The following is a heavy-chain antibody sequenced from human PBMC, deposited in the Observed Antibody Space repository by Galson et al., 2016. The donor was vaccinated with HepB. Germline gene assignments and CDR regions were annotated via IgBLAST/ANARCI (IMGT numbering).Heavy chain of an antibody. CDR3: ARDQAPLPGDY. D-gene: IGHD2-15*01. J-gene: IGHJ4*02. CDR2: ISAYDGHT. V-gene: IGHV1-18*01. CDR1: GYTCTSRG. Sequence: SVKVSCKASGYTCTSRGISWVRQAPGQGLEWMGWISAYDGHTNYGQKLQDRLTMTTDTSTSTAYMELRSRRSDDTAVYYCARDQAPLPGDYWGQGTLVTVSS.